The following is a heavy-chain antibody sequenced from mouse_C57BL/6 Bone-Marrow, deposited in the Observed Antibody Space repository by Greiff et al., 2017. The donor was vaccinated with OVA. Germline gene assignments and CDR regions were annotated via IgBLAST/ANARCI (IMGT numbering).Heavy chain of an antibody. CDR1: GYTFTSYG. J-gene: IGHJ2*01. CDR2: IYPRSGNT. D-gene: IGHD2-3*01. V-gene: IGHV1-81*01. CDR3: ARYYDGYYVRY. Sequence: VQLQQSGAELARPGASVKLSCKASGYTFTSYGISWVKQRTGRGLEWIGEIYPRSGNTYYNEKFKGKATLTADKSSSTAYMERRSLTSEDSAVYFCARYYDGYYVRYWGQGTTLTVSS.